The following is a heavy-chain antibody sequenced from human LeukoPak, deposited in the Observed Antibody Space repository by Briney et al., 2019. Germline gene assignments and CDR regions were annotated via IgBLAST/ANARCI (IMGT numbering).Heavy chain of an antibody. Sequence: SETLSLTCAVSGGSISSGGYSWSWIRQPPGKGLEWIGYIYHSGSTYYNPSLKSRVTISVDRSKNQFSLKLSSVTAADTAVYYCARECGSDFWSGYYHCFDYWGQGTLVTVSS. V-gene: IGHV4-30-2*01. CDR2: IYHSGST. CDR3: ARECGSDFWSGYYHCFDY. D-gene: IGHD3-3*01. CDR1: GGSISSGGYS. J-gene: IGHJ4*02.